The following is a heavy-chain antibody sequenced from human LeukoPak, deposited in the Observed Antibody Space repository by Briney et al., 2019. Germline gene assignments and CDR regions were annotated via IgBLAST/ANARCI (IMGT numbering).Heavy chain of an antibody. CDR2: IIPILGIA. CDR1: GYTFTGYY. CDR3: ARDYMGANAFDI. V-gene: IGHV1-69*04. Sequence: ASVKVSCTASGYTFTGYYMHWVRQAPGQGLEWMGRIIPILGIANYAQKFQGRVTITADKSTSTAYMELSSLRSEDTAVYYCARDYMGANAFDIWGQGTMVTVSS. D-gene: IGHD1-26*01. J-gene: IGHJ3*02.